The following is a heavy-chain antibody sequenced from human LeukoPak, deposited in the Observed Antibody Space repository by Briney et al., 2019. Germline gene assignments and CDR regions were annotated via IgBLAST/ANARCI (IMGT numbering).Heavy chain of an antibody. CDR2: INPNSGGT. CDR3: ARGLDILTGYYEYYFDY. V-gene: IGHV1-2*06. CDR1: GYTFTGYY. Sequence: ASVKVSCKASGYTFTGYYMHWVLQAPGQGLEWVGRINPNSGGTNYAQKFQGRVTMTRDTSISTAYMELSRLRSDDTAVYYCARGLDILTGYYEYYFDYWGQGTLVTVSS. D-gene: IGHD3-9*01. J-gene: IGHJ4*02.